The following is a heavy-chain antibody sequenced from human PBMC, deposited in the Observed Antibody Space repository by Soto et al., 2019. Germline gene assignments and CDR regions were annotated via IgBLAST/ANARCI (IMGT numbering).Heavy chain of an antibody. CDR3: ARAIAYYYDLDY. V-gene: IGHV3-53*01. J-gene: IGHJ4*02. CDR2: IYSGGST. D-gene: IGHD3-22*01. Sequence: GGSLRLSCAASGFTFSSYAMSWVRQAPGKGLEWVSVIYSGGSTYYADSVKGRFTISRDNSKNTLYLQMNSLRAEDTAVYYCARAIAYYYDLDYWGQGTLVTVSS. CDR1: GFTFSSYA.